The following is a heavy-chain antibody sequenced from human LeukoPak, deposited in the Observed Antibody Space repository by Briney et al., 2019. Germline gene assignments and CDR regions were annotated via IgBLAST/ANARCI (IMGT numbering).Heavy chain of an antibody. CDR2: ISDIGVTT. Sequence: GGSLRLSCAASGFTFSNYDMTWVRQAPGKGLEWVSTISDIGVTTYYVDSVKGRFTISRDNSKNTLYLQMNSLRAEDTAIYYCAKAGPYSSSWYFDYWGQGTLVTVSS. CDR3: AKAGPYSSSWYFDY. V-gene: IGHV3-23*01. D-gene: IGHD6-13*01. CDR1: GFTFSNYD. J-gene: IGHJ4*02.